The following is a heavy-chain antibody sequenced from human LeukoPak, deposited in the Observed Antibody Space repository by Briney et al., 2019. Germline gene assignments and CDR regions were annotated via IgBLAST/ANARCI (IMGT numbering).Heavy chain of an antibody. D-gene: IGHD6-19*01. CDR2: IYYSGST. CDR1: GGSISSSSYY. V-gene: IGHV4-39*01. Sequence: SETLSLTCTVSGGSISSSSYYWGWIRQPPGKGLEWIGSIYYSGSTYYNPSLKSRVTISVDTSKNQFSLKLSSVTAADTAVYCCARLPFRWLVGDWGQGTLVTVSS. J-gene: IGHJ4*02. CDR3: ARLPFRWLVGD.